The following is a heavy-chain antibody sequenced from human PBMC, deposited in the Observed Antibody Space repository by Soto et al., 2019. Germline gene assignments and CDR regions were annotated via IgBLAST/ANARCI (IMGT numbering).Heavy chain of an antibody. V-gene: IGHV2-5*02. Sequence: QITLKESGPTLVKPTQTLTLTCTFSGFSLSSTRMAVGWIRQPPGKALEWLALIYWDDDKLYSQFLKRRLTIINDTSKNQVVLTMSNMDPVDTARYYCAHIVVAGLGYYFDYWGQGTLVTVSS. J-gene: IGHJ4*02. CDR2: IYWDDDK. D-gene: IGHD6-19*01. CDR1: GFSLSSTRMA. CDR3: AHIVVAGLGYYFDY.